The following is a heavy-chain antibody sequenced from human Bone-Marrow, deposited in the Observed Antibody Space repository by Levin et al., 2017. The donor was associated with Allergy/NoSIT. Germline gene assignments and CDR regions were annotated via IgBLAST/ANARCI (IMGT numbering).Heavy chain of an antibody. D-gene: IGHD1-26*01. V-gene: IGHV3-74*01. J-gene: IGHJ4*02. Sequence: QSGGSLRLSCAASGFTFSNYWMHWVRQAPGKGLVWVSRIYSDASSTRYADSVKGRFTISRDNAKNTLYLQMNSLRAEDTAVYYCRVGASQGDYWGQGTLVTVSS. CDR2: IYSDASST. CDR1: GFTFSNYW. CDR3: RVGASQGDY.